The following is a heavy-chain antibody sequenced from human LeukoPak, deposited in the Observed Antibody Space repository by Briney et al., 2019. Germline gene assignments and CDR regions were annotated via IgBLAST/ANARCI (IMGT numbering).Heavy chain of an antibody. CDR1: GLTVSGNY. Sequence: GGSLRLACAASGLTVSGNYMSWVRQAPGKGQEWLSVIHRGGNTYYADSVKSRFTISRDSSKNTVFLQMDSLRAEDTAVYYCARDPGYGLGVDYGDYWGQGTLVTVSS. J-gene: IGHJ4*02. CDR2: IHRGGNT. D-gene: IGHD3-10*01. CDR3: ARDPGYGLGVDYGDY. V-gene: IGHV3-66*01.